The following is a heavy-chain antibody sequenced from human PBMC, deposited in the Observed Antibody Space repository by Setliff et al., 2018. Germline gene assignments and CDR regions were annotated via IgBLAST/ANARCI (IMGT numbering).Heavy chain of an antibody. CDR1: GGTFSSDV. J-gene: IGHJ4*02. D-gene: IGHD3-16*01. Sequence: KVSCKASGGTFSSDVITWVRQAPGQGLEWMGRLIPILRKTNYAENFQGRVSITADGSTNTVHMEVTSLRTEDTAVYYCARELRSPFWHIDFWGQGTLVTVSS. V-gene: IGHV1-69*15. CDR3: ARELRSPFWHIDF. CDR2: LIPILRKT.